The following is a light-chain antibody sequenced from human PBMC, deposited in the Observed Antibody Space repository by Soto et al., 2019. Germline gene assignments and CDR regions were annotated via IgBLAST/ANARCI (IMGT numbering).Light chain of an antibody. V-gene: IGKV1-33*01. CDR1: QDITNY. CDR2: DAS. CDR3: QHYENLPT. Sequence: DIQMTQSPSSLSASVGDRVTITCQASQDITNYLHWFQQKPGKAPKLLIYDASNLETGVLSRFSGSGSGTDFTFTISSLQPEDIATYYCQHYENLPTFGQGTRLEIK. J-gene: IGKJ5*01.